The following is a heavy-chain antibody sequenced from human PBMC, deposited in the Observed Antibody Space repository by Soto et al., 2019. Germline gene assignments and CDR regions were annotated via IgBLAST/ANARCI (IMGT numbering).Heavy chain of an antibody. Sequence: QVQLLESGGGVVQPGRSLRLSCAASGFTFSSYAMHWVRQAPGKGLEWVAVISYNGNKKFYADSVKGRFTISRDNSKNTLFLLLNSLRTEDTAVYYCAAAYGDYHSRFDYWGQGTLVPVSS. V-gene: IGHV3-30-3*01. CDR3: AAAYGDYHSRFDY. CDR2: ISYNGNKK. J-gene: IGHJ4*02. CDR1: GFTFSSYA. D-gene: IGHD4-17*01.